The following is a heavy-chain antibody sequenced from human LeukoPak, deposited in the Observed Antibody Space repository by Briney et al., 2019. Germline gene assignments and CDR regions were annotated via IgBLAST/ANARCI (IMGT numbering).Heavy chain of an antibody. CDR3: ARGITMAN. CDR1: GFTFSNYW. D-gene: IGHD3-10*01. V-gene: IGHV3-7*04. J-gene: IGHJ4*02. Sequence: GGSLRLSCAASGFTFSNYWMTWVRQAPGKGLEWVANIKQDGSERDYVDSVKGRFTISRDDAKNSLYLQMNSLRAEDTAVYYCARGITMANWGQGTLVSVSS. CDR2: IKQDGSER.